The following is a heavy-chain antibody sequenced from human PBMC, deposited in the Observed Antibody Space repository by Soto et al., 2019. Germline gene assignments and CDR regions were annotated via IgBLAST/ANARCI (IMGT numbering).Heavy chain of an antibody. V-gene: IGHV3-23*01. CDR3: AKASDDYVWGSYRLDDY. D-gene: IGHD3-16*02. CDR1: GFTFSSYA. J-gene: IGHJ4*02. Sequence: GGSLRLSCAASGFTFSSYAMSWVRQAPGKGLEWVSAISGSGGSTYYADSVKGRFTISRDNSKNTLYLQMNSLRAEDTAVYYCAKASDDYVWGSYRLDDYWGQGTLVTVSS. CDR2: ISGSGGST.